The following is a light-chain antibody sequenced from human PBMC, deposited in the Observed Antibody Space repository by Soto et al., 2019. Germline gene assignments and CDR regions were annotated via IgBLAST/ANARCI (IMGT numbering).Light chain of an antibody. Sequence: QCPLAQPASVSGSPGQSITISCTGTSSDVGGYNYVSWYQQHPGKAPKLMIYEVSNRPSGVSNRFSGSKSGNTASLTISGLQAEDEADYYCRSYTSSSTHVFGTGTKVTVL. CDR3: RSYTSSSTHV. CDR2: EVS. V-gene: IGLV2-14*01. J-gene: IGLJ1*01. CDR1: SSDVGGYNY.